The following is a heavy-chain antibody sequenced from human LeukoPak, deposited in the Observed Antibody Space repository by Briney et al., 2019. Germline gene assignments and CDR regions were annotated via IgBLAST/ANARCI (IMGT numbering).Heavy chain of an antibody. Sequence: GASVKVSCKASGYTFSTFGITWVRQAPGQGLEWMGWISAYNGNTNYAQKLQGRVTMTADTSTSTAYMELRSLRSDDTAVYYCARDDSRELRFLEWLPPHDYWGQGTLVTVSS. CDR1: GYTFSTFG. CDR2: ISAYNGNT. D-gene: IGHD3-3*01. V-gene: IGHV1-18*01. CDR3: ARDDSRELRFLEWLPPHDY. J-gene: IGHJ4*02.